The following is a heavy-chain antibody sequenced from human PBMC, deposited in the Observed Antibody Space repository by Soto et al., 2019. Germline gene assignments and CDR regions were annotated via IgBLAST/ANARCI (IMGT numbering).Heavy chain of an antibody. V-gene: IGHV3-23*01. J-gene: IGHJ4*02. D-gene: IGHD3-10*01. CDR3: AKPVYGSGRPDY. CDR1: GLNFNGYT. CDR2: IAETGSST. Sequence: GGSLRLSCATSGLNFNGYTMSWVRQAPGQGLEWVSGIAETGSSTYYADSVKGRFTISRDNSENTLYLQMNNLRAEDTAIYYCAKPVYGSGRPDYWGQGTPVTVSS.